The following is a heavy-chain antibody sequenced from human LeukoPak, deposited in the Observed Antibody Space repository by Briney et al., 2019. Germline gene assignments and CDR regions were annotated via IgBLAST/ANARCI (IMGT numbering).Heavy chain of an antibody. V-gene: IGHV3-23*01. CDR1: GFTFSSYA. CDR3: AKRPDSGSLSC. CDR2: VSAGGGTT. J-gene: IGHJ4*02. Sequence: GGSLRLSCAASGFTFSSYAMTWVRQAPGKGLEWVSTVSAGGGTTYYADSVKDRFTISRDNSKNTLYLQRNSLRAEDTAIYYCAKRPDSGSLSCWGQGTLVTVSS. D-gene: IGHD6-19*01.